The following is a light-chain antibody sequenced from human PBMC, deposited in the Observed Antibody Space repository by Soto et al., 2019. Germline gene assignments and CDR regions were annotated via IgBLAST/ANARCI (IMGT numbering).Light chain of an antibody. Sequence: QSVLTQPPSASGTPGQRVAISCSGSSANIGINTVNWYQQVPGTAPKLLIHSNNQRPSGVPDRFSGSKSGTSASLAISGLQSEDEADYYCAAWDDNLNAWVFGGGTKVTVL. J-gene: IGLJ3*02. CDR3: AAWDDNLNAWV. CDR2: SNN. CDR1: SANIGINT. V-gene: IGLV1-44*01.